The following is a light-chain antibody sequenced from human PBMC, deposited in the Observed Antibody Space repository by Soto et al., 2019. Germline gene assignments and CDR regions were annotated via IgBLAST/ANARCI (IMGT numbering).Light chain of an antibody. Sequence: DIQMTQSPSSLSASVGDRVTITCRASQNINNYLNWYQQKPGKAPNLLIYDTSTLQSGVPSRFSGGGSGTDFTLTISSLQPEDFVTYYCQKTYSLPLTFGGGTKVEIK. CDR1: QNINNY. CDR2: DTS. CDR3: QKTYSLPLT. V-gene: IGKV1-39*01. J-gene: IGKJ4*01.